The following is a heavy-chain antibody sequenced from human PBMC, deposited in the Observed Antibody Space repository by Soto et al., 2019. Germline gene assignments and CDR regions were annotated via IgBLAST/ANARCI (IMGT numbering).Heavy chain of an antibody. CDR1: GGSISSYY. CDR2: IYYSGST. CDR3: ARDSSSWTT. V-gene: IGHV4-59*01. J-gene: IGHJ4*02. D-gene: IGHD6-13*01. Sequence: SETLSLTCTVSGGSISSYYWSWIRQPPGKGLEWIGYIYYSGSTNYNPSLKSRVTISVDTSKNQFFLKLSSVTAADTCVDYCARDSSSWTTWGQGTLVTVSS.